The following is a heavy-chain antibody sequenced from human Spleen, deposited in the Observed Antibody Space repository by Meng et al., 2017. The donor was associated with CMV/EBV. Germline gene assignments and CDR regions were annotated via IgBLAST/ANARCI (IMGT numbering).Heavy chain of an antibody. D-gene: IGHD4-17*01. Sequence: SVKVSCKASGGTFSSYAISWVRQAPGQGLEWMGGIIPILGIANYAQKFQGRVTITADKSTSTAYMELRRLRSDDTAVYYCARVRAHGDFDDAFDIWGQGTMVTVSS. CDR3: ARVRAHGDFDDAFDI. J-gene: IGHJ3*02. CDR2: IIPILGIA. V-gene: IGHV1-69*10. CDR1: GGTFSSYA.